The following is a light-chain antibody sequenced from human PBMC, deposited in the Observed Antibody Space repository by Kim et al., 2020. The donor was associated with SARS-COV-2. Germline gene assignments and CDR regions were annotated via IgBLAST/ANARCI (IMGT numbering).Light chain of an antibody. J-gene: IGLJ1*01. V-gene: IGLV3-25*03. CDR2: KDN. CDR3: QSADGSGTYV. Sequence: SYELTQPPSLSVSPGQTARITCSGDTLSEKQTYWYQQKSGQAPLLVIYKDNERPSGIPGRFSGSSSGTTVTLTISGVQAEDDADYYCQSADGSGTYVFGTGTQLTVL. CDR1: TLSEKQ.